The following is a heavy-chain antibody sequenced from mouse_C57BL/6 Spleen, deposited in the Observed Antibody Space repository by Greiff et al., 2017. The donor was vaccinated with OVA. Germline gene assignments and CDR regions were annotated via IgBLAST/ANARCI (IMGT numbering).Heavy chain of an antibody. CDR3: ASSSHWDGYFDV. CDR2: INPSSGYT. CDR1: GYTFTSYT. Sequence: VQLVESGAELARPGASVKMSCKASGYTFTSYTMHWVKQRPGQGLEWIGYINPSSGYTKYNQKFKDKATLTADKSSSTAYMQLSSLTSEDSAVYYCASSSHWDGYFDVWGTGTTVTVSS. J-gene: IGHJ1*03. V-gene: IGHV1-4*01. D-gene: IGHD4-1*01.